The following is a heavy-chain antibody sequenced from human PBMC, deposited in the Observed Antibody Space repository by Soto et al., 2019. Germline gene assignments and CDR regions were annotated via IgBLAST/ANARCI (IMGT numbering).Heavy chain of an antibody. CDR2: IWYDGSNK. V-gene: IGHV3-33*01. J-gene: IGHJ4*02. D-gene: IGHD6-19*01. Sequence: GGSLRLSCAASGFTFSSYGMHWVRQAPGKGLEWVAVIWYDGSNKYYADSVKGRFTISRDNSKNTLYLQMNSLRAEDTAVYYCASERGFHGWYFDYWGQGTLVTVSS. CDR3: ASERGFHGWYFDY. CDR1: GFTFSSYG.